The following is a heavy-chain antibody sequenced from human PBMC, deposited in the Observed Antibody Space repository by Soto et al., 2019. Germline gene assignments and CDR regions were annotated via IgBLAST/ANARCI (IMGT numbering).Heavy chain of an antibody. D-gene: IGHD2-15*01. CDR3: ARGQEGKVVPH. CDR1: GGSLTGYY. CDR2: VKDGGST. V-gene: IGHV4-34*01. Sequence: QVQLQQWGAGLLKPSEILSLTCTVNGGSLTGYYWSWIRQPPGKGLEWIGDVKDGGSTNYSPSLRGRVSKPATTPKTHFSRRLNSGTAAERAVYFCARGQEGKVVPHGDQGALVTFSS. J-gene: IGHJ1*01.